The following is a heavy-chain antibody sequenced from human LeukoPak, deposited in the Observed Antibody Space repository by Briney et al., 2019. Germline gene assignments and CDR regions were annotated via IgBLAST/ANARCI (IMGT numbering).Heavy chain of an antibody. CDR2: IYYSGST. J-gene: IGHJ3*02. V-gene: IGHV4-59*12. Sequence: SETLSLTCTVSGGSISSYYWSWIRQPPGKGLEWIGYIYYSGSTNYNPSLKSRVTISVDTSKNQFSLKLSSVTAADTAVYYCARVVVITQRGAFDIWGQGTMVTVSS. CDR1: GGSISSYY. CDR3: ARVVVITQRGAFDI. D-gene: IGHD3-22*01.